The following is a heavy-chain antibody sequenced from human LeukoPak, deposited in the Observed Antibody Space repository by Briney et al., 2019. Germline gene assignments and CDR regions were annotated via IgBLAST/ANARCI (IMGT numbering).Heavy chain of an antibody. CDR3: ARSRVDIVVVPAATYNWFDP. V-gene: IGHV1-69*05. D-gene: IGHD2-2*03. Sequence: ASVKVSCKASGYTFTSYAISWVRQAPGQGLEWMGGIVPIFGTANYAQKFQGRVTITTDESTSTAYMELSSLRSEDTAVYYCARSRVDIVVVPAATYNWFDPWGQGTLVTVSS. J-gene: IGHJ5*02. CDR2: IVPIFGTA. CDR1: GYTFTSYA.